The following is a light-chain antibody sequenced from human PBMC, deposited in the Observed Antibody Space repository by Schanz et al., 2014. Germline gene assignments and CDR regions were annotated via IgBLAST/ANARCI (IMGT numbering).Light chain of an antibody. Sequence: QSALTQPPSASGSPGQSVTISCTGTSSDVGGYNFVSWYQQIPGKAPKLMIYKVTQRPSGVPDRFSGSKSGNTASLTVSGLQADDEADYYCSSYTTNIPRVFGGGTKLTVL. CDR3: SSYTTNIPRV. V-gene: IGLV2-8*01. J-gene: IGLJ3*02. CDR2: KVT. CDR1: SSDVGGYNF.